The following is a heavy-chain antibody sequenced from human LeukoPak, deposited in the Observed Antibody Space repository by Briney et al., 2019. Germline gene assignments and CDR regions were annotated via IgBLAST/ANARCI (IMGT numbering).Heavy chain of an antibody. D-gene: IGHD4-11*01. CDR2: ISGSGTTI. CDR3: ARSSYAYSFDS. V-gene: IGHV3-48*03. J-gene: IGHJ5*01. CDR1: GFTLIDFR. Sequence: PGGSLKLSCTASGFTLIDFRVKWVRQAPGKGLEWVSYISGSGTTIYYADSVKGRFAISRDNVKNSLSLQMNSLRAEDTAVYYCARSSYAYSFDSWGQGTLVSVSS.